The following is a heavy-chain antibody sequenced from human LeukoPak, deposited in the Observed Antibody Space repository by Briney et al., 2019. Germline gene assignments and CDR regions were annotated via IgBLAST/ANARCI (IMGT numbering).Heavy chain of an antibody. Sequence: GGSLRLSCAASGFTFSSCAMHWVRQAPGKGLEWVAVISYDGSNKYYADSVKGRFTISRDNSKNTLYLQMNSLRAEDTALYYCARDLGFIVVVPAAIDRWGEGTLVTVSS. CDR2: ISYDGSNK. D-gene: IGHD2-2*02. CDR1: GFTFSSCA. CDR3: ARDLGFIVVVPAAIDR. V-gene: IGHV3-30*04. J-gene: IGHJ4*02.